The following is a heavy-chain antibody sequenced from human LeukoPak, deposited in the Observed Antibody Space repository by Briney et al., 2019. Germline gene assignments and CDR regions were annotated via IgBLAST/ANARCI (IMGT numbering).Heavy chain of an antibody. CDR2: IGTAGDT. J-gene: IGHJ4*02. Sequence: GGSLRLSCAASGFTFSSYDMHWVRQATGKGLEWVSAIGTAGDTYYPGSVKGRFTISRDNSKNTLYLQMNSLRAEDTAVYYCAKISYYYDSSGYYLDYFDSWGQGTLVTVSS. CDR1: GFTFSSYD. V-gene: IGHV3-13*01. CDR3: AKISYYYDSSGYYLDYFDS. D-gene: IGHD3-22*01.